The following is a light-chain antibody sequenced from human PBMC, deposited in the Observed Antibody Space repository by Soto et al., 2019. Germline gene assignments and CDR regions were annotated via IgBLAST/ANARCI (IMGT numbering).Light chain of an antibody. CDR2: DAS. V-gene: IGKV3-11*01. CDR3: QQRSNWPWT. Sequence: EIVLTHSPATLSLSPGERATLSCGASQSVSSYLAWYQQKPGQAPRLLIYDASNRATGIPARFSGSGSGTDFTLTISSLEPEDFAVYYCQQRSNWPWTFGHGTKVDIK. CDR1: QSVSSY. J-gene: IGKJ1*01.